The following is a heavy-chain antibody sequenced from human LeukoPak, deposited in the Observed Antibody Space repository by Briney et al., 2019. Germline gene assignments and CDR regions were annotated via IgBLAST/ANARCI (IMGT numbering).Heavy chain of an antibody. CDR1: GFTFSSYS. CDR2: ISSSSSTI. D-gene: IGHD2-15*01. J-gene: IGHJ3*02. Sequence: GGSLRLSCAASGFTFSSYSMNWVRQAPGKGLEWVSYISSSSSTIYYADSVKGRFTISRDNAKNSLNLQMNSLRDEDTAVYYCARGWDIVVVVAADDAFDIWGQGTMVTVSS. CDR3: ARGWDIVVVVAADDAFDI. V-gene: IGHV3-48*02.